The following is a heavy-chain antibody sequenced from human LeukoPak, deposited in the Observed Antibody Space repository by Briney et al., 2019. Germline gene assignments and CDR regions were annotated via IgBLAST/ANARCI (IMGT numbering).Heavy chain of an antibody. V-gene: IGHV3-30-3*01. D-gene: IGHD3/OR15-3a*01. Sequence: GGSLRLSCAASGFSFSSYPMHWVRQAPGKGLEWVAVISYDGSNKYYADSVKGRFTISRDNAKNTLFLQMNSLRAEDTAVYYCTRDWTARSNAFDIWGQGTMVTVSS. CDR3: TRDWTARSNAFDI. CDR1: GFSFSSYP. J-gene: IGHJ3*02. CDR2: ISYDGSNK.